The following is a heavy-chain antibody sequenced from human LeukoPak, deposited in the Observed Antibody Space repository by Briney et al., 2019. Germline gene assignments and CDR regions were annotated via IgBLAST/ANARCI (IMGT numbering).Heavy chain of an antibody. J-gene: IGHJ4*02. CDR3: ASGQKLGF. Sequence: GGSLRLSCVASGFTFSSYWMSWVRQAPGKGLEWVANIKQDGSDKYYVDSVKGRFTISRDNAKNSLYLQMNSLRAEDTSVYYCASGQKLGFWGQGTLVTVSS. V-gene: IGHV3-7*01. CDR1: GFTFSSYW. D-gene: IGHD6-13*01. CDR2: IKQDGSDK.